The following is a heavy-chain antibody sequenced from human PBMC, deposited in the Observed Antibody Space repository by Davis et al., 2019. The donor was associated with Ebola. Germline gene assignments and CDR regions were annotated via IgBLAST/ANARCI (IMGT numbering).Heavy chain of an antibody. V-gene: IGHV4-34*01. CDR1: GGSFSDYY. D-gene: IGHD4-23*01. CDR3: ARGDFRGNEQDY. Sequence: SETLSLTCAVYGGSFSDYYWSWIRQPPGKGLEWIGEINHSGSTNYSPSLKSRVTISIDTSKNQFSLRLNSVAAADTAVYYCARGDFRGNEQDYWGQGTLVTVSS. CDR2: INHSGST. J-gene: IGHJ4*02.